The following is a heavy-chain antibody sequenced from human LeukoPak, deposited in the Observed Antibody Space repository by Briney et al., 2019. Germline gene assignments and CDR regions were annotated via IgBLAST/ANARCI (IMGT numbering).Heavy chain of an antibody. CDR1: GGSISSYY. CDR3: ARHRGITMVRGVMSYFDY. J-gene: IGHJ4*02. V-gene: IGHV4-59*08. Sequence: SETLSLTCTVSGGSISSYYWSWIRQPPGKGLEWIGYIYYSGSTNYNPSLKSRVTISVDTSKNQFSLKLSSVTAADTAVYYCARHRGITMVRGVMSYFDYWGQGTLVTVSS. CDR2: IYYSGST. D-gene: IGHD3-10*01.